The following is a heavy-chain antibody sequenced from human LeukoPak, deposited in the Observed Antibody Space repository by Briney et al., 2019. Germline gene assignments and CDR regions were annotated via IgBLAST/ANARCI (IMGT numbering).Heavy chain of an antibody. J-gene: IGHJ4*02. CDR3: ARRVESSSLMYYLDY. CDR1: GGSIDSRSYY. Sequence: PSETLSLTCTVSGGSIDSRSYYWGWIRQPPGKGLEWIGSIYYTGRTYYNPSLKSRVTISADTSKNQFSLKLSSVTAADTAVYYCARRVESSSLMYYLDYWGQGTLVTVSS. D-gene: IGHD6-13*01. V-gene: IGHV4-39*01. CDR2: IYYTGRT.